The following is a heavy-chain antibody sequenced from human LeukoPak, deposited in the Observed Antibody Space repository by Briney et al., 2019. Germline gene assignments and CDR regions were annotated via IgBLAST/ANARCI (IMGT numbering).Heavy chain of an antibody. CDR1: GGSISYYY. D-gene: IGHD5-24*01. V-gene: IGHV4-59*01. CDR2: IYYSGST. Sequence: PSETLSLTCTVSGGSISYYYWSWIRQPPGKGLEWIGYIYYSGSTNYNPSLKSRVTISVDTSKNQFSLKLSSVTAADTAVYYCARDRMATHYWGQGTLVTVSS. J-gene: IGHJ4*02. CDR3: ARDRMATHY.